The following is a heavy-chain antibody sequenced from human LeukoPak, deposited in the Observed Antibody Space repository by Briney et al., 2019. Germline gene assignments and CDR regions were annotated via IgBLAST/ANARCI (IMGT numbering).Heavy chain of an antibody. CDR3: ARWGKPISGGSAKNYYYYYMDV. D-gene: IGHD1-26*01. V-gene: IGHV1-2*02. CDR2: INPNSGGT. J-gene: IGHJ6*03. Sequence: ASVKVSCKASGYTFTGYYMHWVRQAPGQGLEWMGWINPNSGGTNYAQKFQGRVTMNRDTSISTAYMELSRLRSDDTAVYYCARWGKPISGGSAKNYYYYYMDVWGKGTTVTVSS. CDR1: GYTFTGYY.